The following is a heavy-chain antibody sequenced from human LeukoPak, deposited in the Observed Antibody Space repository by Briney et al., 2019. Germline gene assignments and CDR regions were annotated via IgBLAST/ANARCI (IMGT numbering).Heavy chain of an antibody. Sequence: EASVKVSCKASGYTFTGYYMHWVRQAPGQGLEWMGWINPNSGGTNYAQKFQGRVTMTRDTSISTAYMELSRLRSDDTAVYYCARDYKAVAGKATPGYWGQGTLVTASS. CDR2: INPNSGGT. V-gene: IGHV1-2*02. CDR1: GYTFTGYY. D-gene: IGHD6-19*01. CDR3: ARDYKAVAGKATPGY. J-gene: IGHJ4*02.